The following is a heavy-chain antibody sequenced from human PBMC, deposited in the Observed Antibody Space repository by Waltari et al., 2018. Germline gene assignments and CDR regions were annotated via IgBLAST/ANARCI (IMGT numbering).Heavy chain of an antibody. J-gene: IGHJ4*02. CDR3: ARPRGKGWAVPY. D-gene: IGHD6-19*01. V-gene: IGHV5-51*01. CDR1: GYIFTFYW. CDR2: SCSCDADT. Sequence: EVQLVQSGAEVKKPGESLRISCKVSGYIFTFYWIGWVRKMPGKGLEWMGSSCSCDADTTYSPSLQGQVTISADKSISTAYLQVSSLKASDTAMYYCARPRGKGWAVPYWGQGTLVTVSS.